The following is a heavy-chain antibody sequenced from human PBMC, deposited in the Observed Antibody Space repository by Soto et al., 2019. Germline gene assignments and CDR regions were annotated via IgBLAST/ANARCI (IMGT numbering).Heavy chain of an antibody. CDR1: GFNITENY. CDR3: AKGPDWEQLPIWFDP. CDR2: TYGGGTT. D-gene: IGHD1-1*01. V-gene: IGHV3-53*01. J-gene: IGHJ5*02. Sequence: EVQLVESGGGLIQPGGSLTLSCAASGFNITENYMSWVRQAPGKGLEWVSVTYGGGTTYYPDSVKGRFTISRDSFKNTLSLHMNSVRAEDTAVYYCAKGPDWEQLPIWFDPWGQGTLVTVSS.